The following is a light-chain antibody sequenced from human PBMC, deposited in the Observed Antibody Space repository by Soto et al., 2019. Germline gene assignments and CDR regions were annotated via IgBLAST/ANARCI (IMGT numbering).Light chain of an antibody. CDR1: RNDIGTYNL. J-gene: IGLJ3*02. V-gene: IGLV2-23*01. CDR2: EGN. CDR3: CSYTDGSSLL. Sequence: QSALTQPASVSESPGQSISISCGGGRNDIGTYNLVSWYQQHPGKAPKLIIYEGNKRPSGVSNRFSGSRSGNTASLTISGLQAEDEADYDCCSYTDGSSLLFGGGTKVTVL.